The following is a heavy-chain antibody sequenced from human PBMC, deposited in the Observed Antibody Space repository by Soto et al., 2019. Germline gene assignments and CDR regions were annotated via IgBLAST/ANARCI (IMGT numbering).Heavy chain of an antibody. Sequence: QVQRVHSGGGAAPRGNPLTLSCAACGFSFSWSRTHCLRQTRGTGLEWVAVVSGDGRDILYADSVKGRFTISRDNPKSTLYLQMNSLGAEDAAIYYCARGLNKVAGGAFDIWGQGTLVTVSS. D-gene: IGHD3-16*01. CDR2: VSGDGRDI. V-gene: IGHV3-30*19. CDR3: ARGLNKVAGGAFDI. CDR1: GFSFSWSR. J-gene: IGHJ3*02.